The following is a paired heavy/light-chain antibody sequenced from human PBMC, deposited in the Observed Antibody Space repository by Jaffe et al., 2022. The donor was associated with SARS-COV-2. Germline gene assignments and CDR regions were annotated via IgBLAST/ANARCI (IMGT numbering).Heavy chain of an antibody. V-gene: IGHV3-64D*09. CDR2: ISSDGGST. D-gene: IGHD6-19*01. CDR1: GFTFSSYA. Sequence: EVQLVESGGGLVQPGGSLRVSCSASGFTFSSYAMDWVRQTPGKGLEYVSAISSDGGSTYYTDSVKGRFTISRDNSKNTLYLQMSSLRAEDTAVYYCLKRGAVAGTSPNDQYYGMDVWGQGTTVTVSS. CDR3: LKRGAVAGTSPNDQYYGMDV. J-gene: IGHJ6*02.
Light chain of an antibody. CDR1: QIISSY. CDR2: AAS. J-gene: IGKJ3*01. V-gene: IGKV1-39*01. Sequence: DIQMTQSPSSLSASVGDRVTITCRASQIISSYLNWYQHKEGKAPKLLIYAASSLQSGVPSRFSGRRSGTDFTLTISSLQPEDSATYYCQQSYSTPFTFGPGTKVDI. CDR3: QQSYSTPFT.